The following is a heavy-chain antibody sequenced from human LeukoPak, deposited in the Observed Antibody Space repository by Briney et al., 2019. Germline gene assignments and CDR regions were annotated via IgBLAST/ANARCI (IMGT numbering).Heavy chain of an antibody. CDR2: IWYDGSNK. CDR3: AREEEGDAFDI. V-gene: IGHV3-33*01. Sequence: PGGSLRLSCAASGFTFSSYGMHWVRQAPGKGLEWVAVIWYDGSNKYYADSVKGRFTISRDNSKNTLYLQMNSLRAEDTAVYYCAREEEGDAFDIWGQGTMVTVSS. J-gene: IGHJ3*02. CDR1: GFTFSSYG.